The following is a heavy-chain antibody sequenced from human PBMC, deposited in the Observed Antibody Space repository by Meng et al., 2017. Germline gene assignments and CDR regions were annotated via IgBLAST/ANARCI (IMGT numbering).Heavy chain of an antibody. CDR3: ARDCRGSSTSCPSDY. CDR1: GFTFSSYA. J-gene: IGHJ4*02. D-gene: IGHD2-2*01. CDR2: ISGSGGST. Sequence: GGSLRLSCAASGFTFSSYAMSWVRQAPGKGLEWVSAISGSGGSTYYADSVKGRFTISRDNAKNSLYLQMNSLRAEDTAVYYCARDCRGSSTSCPSDYWGQGTLVTVSS. V-gene: IGHV3-23*01.